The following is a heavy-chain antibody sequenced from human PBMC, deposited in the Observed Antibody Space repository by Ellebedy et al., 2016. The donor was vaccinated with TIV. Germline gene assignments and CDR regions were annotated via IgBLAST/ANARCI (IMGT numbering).Heavy chain of an antibody. CDR1: GYTFISYG. D-gene: IGHD3-10*01. J-gene: IGHJ5*02. Sequence: AASVKVSCKTSGYTFISYGISWVRQAPGQGLEWMGTLIPMYGKTHYAQKLQGRVTIAADESTNTAFMELSSLKSEDTAIYYCARGEYRNWFDPWGQGTLVTVSS. CDR2: LIPMYGKT. V-gene: IGHV1-69*13. CDR3: ARGEYRNWFDP.